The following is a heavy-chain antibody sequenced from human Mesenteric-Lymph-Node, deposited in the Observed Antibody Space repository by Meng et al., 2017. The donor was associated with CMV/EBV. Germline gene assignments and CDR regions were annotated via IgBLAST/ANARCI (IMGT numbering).Heavy chain of an antibody. V-gene: IGHV4-34*01. D-gene: IGHD3-9*01. Sequence: CGQGLLKPSEDLSVTWAVYGGSFSGYYWNWIRQSPEKGLEWIGEINHSGSTTYNPSFTSRIIISVDTSTNQISLNMSSVTAADTAVYYCARGSSYDILTGYFDYWGQGALVTVSS. J-gene: IGHJ4*02. CDR3: ARGSSYDILTGYFDY. CDR1: GGSFSGYY. CDR2: INHSGST.